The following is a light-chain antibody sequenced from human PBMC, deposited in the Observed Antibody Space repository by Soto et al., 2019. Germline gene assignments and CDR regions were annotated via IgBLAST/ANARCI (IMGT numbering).Light chain of an antibody. Sequence: EILMTQSPATLSVSPWERATLSCRASQTVSSNLAWYQQKPGQAPRLLIYGASTRATGIPARFSGSGSGTEFTLTISSLQSEDFAVYYCQQYNNWPIAFGQGTRLEI. J-gene: IGKJ5*01. V-gene: IGKV3-15*01. CDR3: QQYNNWPIA. CDR1: QTVSSN. CDR2: GAS.